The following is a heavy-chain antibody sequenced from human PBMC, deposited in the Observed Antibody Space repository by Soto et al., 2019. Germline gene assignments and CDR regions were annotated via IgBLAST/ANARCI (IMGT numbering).Heavy chain of an antibody. V-gene: IGHV3-11*01. CDR2: ISSSGSTI. Sequence: GGSLRLSCAASGFTFSIYAMSWIRQAPGKGLEWVSCISSSGSTIYYADSVKGRFTISRDTAKNSLDLQMNSLRAEDTAVYYCGRGSNSVILTGHKKGGVFDIWGQGKMVTVSS. CDR3: GRGSNSVILTGHKKGGVFDI. CDR1: GFTFSIYA. D-gene: IGHD3-9*01. J-gene: IGHJ3*02.